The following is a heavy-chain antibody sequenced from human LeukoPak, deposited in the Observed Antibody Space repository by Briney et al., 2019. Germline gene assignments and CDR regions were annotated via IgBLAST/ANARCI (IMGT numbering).Heavy chain of an antibody. V-gene: IGHV4-34*01. Sequence: GSLRLSCAASGFTFSSYSMNWIRQPPGKGLEWIGEINHSGSTNYNPSLKSRVTVSVDTSKNQFSLKLSSVTAADTAVYYCARHGTLGSTTYPLDYWGQGTLVTVSS. CDR3: ARHGTLGSTTYPLDY. J-gene: IGHJ4*02. D-gene: IGHD1-26*01. CDR2: INHSGST. CDR1: GFTFSSYS.